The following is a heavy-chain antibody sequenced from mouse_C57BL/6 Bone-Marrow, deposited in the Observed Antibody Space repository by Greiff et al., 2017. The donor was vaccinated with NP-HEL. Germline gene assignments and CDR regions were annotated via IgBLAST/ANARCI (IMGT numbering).Heavy chain of an antibody. CDR1: GYTFTSYW. J-gene: IGHJ3*01. CDR3: AINWAWFAY. D-gene: IGHD4-1*01. Sequence: QVQQQQPGAELVKPGASVKLSCKASGYTFTSYWMHWVKQRPGQGLEWIGMIHPNSGSTNYNEKFKSKATLTVDKSSSTAYMQLSSLTSEDSAVYYCAINWAWFAYWGQGTLVTVSA. CDR2: IHPNSGST. V-gene: IGHV1-64*01.